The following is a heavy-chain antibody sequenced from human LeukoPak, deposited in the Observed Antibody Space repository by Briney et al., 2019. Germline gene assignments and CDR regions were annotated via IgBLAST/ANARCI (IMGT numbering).Heavy chain of an antibody. J-gene: IGHJ4*02. V-gene: IGHV4-34*01. CDR1: GGSFSGYY. CDR3: ARGRSGYYSRGGELDY. CDR2: INHSGGT. D-gene: IGHD3-22*01. Sequence: SETLSLTCAVYGGSFSGYYWSWIRQPPGKGLEWIGEINHSGGTNYNPSLKSRVTISVDTSKNQFSLKLSSVTAADTAVYYCARGRSGYYSRGGELDYWGQGTLVTVSS.